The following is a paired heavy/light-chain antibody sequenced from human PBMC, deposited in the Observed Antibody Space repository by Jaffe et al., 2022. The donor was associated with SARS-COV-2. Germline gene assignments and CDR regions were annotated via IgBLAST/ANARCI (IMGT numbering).Light chain of an antibody. Sequence: IVLTQSPATLSLSPGESATLSCRASQSVGSYLAWYQQKPGQAPRLLIYDASNRAAGIPARFSGSGSGTDFTLTISSLEPADFAVYYCQQRGSWPPWTFGQGTTVEVK. CDR1: QSVGSY. V-gene: IGKV3-11*01. CDR3: QQRGSWPPWT. J-gene: IGKJ1*01. CDR2: DAS.
Heavy chain of an antibody. V-gene: IGHV1-58*01. Sequence: QMRLVQSGPEVKRPGTSVRVSCEASGFTFSRSTVQWMRQARGQRPEWIGWIVVGSGDTNYAQKFDGRVTITRDMSTNTAYVDLSSLRPEDTAIYYCAAEDYFDSDGYRYYWGRGTLVTVSS. D-gene: IGHD3-22*01. CDR2: IVVGSGDT. J-gene: IGHJ4*02. CDR1: GFTFSRST. CDR3: AAEDYFDSDGYRYY.